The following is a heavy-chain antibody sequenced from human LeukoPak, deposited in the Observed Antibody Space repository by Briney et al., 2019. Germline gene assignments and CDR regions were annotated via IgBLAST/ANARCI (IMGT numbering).Heavy chain of an antibody. CDR1: GFTFSNSA. D-gene: IGHD3-16*01. Sequence: GGSLRLSCAASGFTFSNSAMSWVRQAPGKGLEWVSGISGGGGSTYYADSVKGRFTISRDNSKNTLYLQMNSLRAEDTAIYYCAKGGGGLFDYWGQGTQVTVSS. V-gene: IGHV3-23*01. J-gene: IGHJ4*02. CDR3: AKGGGGLFDY. CDR2: ISGGGGST.